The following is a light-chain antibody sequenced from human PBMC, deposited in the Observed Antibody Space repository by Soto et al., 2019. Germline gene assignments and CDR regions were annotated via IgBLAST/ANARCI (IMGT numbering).Light chain of an antibody. J-gene: IGKJ2*01. V-gene: IGKV1D-12*01. CDR3: QQADSFPYT. CDR1: QGISSW. Sequence: SHMTQSPSSVSASVGDRVTITCRASQGISSWLAWYQQRPGKAPKLLIYGASSLQSGVPSRLSGSGSGTLFTLTISSLQPEDFATYYCQQADSFPYTCGQGTKLEIK. CDR2: GAS.